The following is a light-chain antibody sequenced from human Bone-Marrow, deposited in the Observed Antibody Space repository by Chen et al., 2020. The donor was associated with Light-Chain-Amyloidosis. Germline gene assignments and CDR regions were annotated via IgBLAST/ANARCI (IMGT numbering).Light chain of an antibody. J-gene: IGLJ2*01. V-gene: IGLV2-14*03. Sequence: QSALTQPASLSGSPRQSITIPCTGTSSDVGGYNYVSWYQQHPAKAPKLIIYDVTYRPSGVSSRFSGSKSCNTASLTISGLQAEDEADYYCSSFTRNNALVFGGGTKLTVL. CDR3: SSFTRNNALV. CDR2: DVT. CDR1: SSDVGGYNY.